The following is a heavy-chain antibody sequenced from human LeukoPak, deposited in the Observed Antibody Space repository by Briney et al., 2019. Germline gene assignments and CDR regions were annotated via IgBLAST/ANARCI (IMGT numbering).Heavy chain of an antibody. CDR2: IWYDGSNK. V-gene: IGHV3-33*01. D-gene: IGHD3-22*01. Sequence: SGGSLRLSRAASGFTFSSYGMHWVRQAPGKGLEWVAVIWYDGSNKYYADSVKGRFTISRDDSKNTLYLQMNSLKTEDTAVYYCTTVLWLLGYWGQETLVTVSS. CDR1: GFTFSSYG. CDR3: TTVLWLLGY. J-gene: IGHJ4*02.